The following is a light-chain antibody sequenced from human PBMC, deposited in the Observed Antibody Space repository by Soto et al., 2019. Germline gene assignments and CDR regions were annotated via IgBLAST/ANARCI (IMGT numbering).Light chain of an antibody. CDR1: QSVSGY. CDR2: ADS. J-gene: IGKJ5*01. V-gene: IGKV3-11*01. Sequence: EIVLTQSPATLSLSPGETAPLSCRASQSVSGYIGWYQQKPGQAPRLLIYADSNRATGIPARFSGSGSGTDFTLTISSLEPEDFSVYYCQQRYNWPITVGQGTRLEI. CDR3: QQRYNWPIT.